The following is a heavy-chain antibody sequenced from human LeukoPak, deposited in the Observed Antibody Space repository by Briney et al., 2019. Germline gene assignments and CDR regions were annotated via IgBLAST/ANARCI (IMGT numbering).Heavy chain of an antibody. CDR2: TNHSGST. CDR3: ARGTTYYYGSGSYDY. CDR1: GGSFSGYY. J-gene: IGHJ4*02. Sequence: SETLSLTCAVYGGSFSGYYWSWIRQPPGKGLEWIGETNHSGSTNYNPSLKSRVTISVDTSKNQFSLKLSSVTAADTAVYYCARGTTYYYGSGSYDYWGQGTLVTVSS. V-gene: IGHV4-34*01. D-gene: IGHD3-10*01.